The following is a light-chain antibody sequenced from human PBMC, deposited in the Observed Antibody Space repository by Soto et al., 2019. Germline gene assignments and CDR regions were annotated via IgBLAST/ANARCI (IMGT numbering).Light chain of an antibody. V-gene: IGKV3-20*01. CDR3: QQYCSAPRT. CDR1: QSVSSTY. CDR2: GAS. Sequence: VGVTKSPGPLSLSPGEIATLSCRASQSVSSTYLAWYKQKHGQAPRPLIYGASSMDTALPDRVSGSGSGTDFTLTISRLEPEDFAVYYCQQYCSAPRTFGQGTKVEIK. J-gene: IGKJ1*01.